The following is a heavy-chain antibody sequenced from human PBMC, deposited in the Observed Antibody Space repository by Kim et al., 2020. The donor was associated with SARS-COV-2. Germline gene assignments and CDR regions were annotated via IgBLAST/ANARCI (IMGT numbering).Heavy chain of an antibody. D-gene: IGHD5-18*01. J-gene: IGHJ4*02. CDR3: AKWGLWSSYYFDY. CDR1: GFTFTNYA. CDR2: ISGNGGTS. Sequence: GGSLRLSCAASGFTFTNYAMTWVRQAPGKGLEWVSAISGNGGTSYYADSVKGRFTISRDNSKNTLYLQVNSLRAEDTAVYYCAKWGLWSSYYFDYWGQGTLGTVSS. V-gene: IGHV3-23*01.